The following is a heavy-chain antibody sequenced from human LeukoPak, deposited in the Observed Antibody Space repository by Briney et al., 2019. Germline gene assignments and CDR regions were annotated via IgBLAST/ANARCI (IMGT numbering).Heavy chain of an antibody. CDR3: ARGPLGTAVATYYFDY. Sequence: SETLSLTCAVYGGSFSGYYWSWIRQPPGKGLEWIGELNHSGSTNYNPSLKSRVTMSLDTSKNQFSLKLSSVTAADTAVYYCARGPLGTAVATYYFDYWAQGTLVTVSS. J-gene: IGHJ4*02. CDR1: GGSFSGYY. V-gene: IGHV4-34*01. CDR2: LNHSGST. D-gene: IGHD6-19*01.